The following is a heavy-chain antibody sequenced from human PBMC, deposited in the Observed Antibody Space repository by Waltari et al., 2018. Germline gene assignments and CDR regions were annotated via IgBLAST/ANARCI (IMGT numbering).Heavy chain of an antibody. CDR2: MNPNSGNT. CDR1: GYTFTSYD. J-gene: IGHJ4*02. CDR3: ASGTSD. V-gene: IGHV1-8*02. Sequence: QVQLVQSGAEVKKPGASVKVSCKASGYTFTSYDINWVRQATGQGLEWMGWMNPNSGNTGYAEKCQGRVTMSEDTSTDTAYMELSSRRAEETDEYYCASGTSDWGQGTLVTVSS.